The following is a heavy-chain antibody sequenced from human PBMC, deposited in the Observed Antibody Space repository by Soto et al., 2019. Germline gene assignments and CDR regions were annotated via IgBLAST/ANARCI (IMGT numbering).Heavy chain of an antibody. CDR1: GGTFSSCT. V-gene: IGHV1-69*02. CDR2: IIPILGIA. CDR3: ASGPNYYDSSGSRGYFDY. J-gene: IGHJ4*01. D-gene: IGHD3-22*01. Sequence: SVKVSCKASGGTFSSCTIIWVRQAPGQGLEWMGRIIPILGIANYAQKFQGRVTITADKSTSTAYMELSSLRSEDTAVYYCASGPNYYDSSGSRGYFDYWG.